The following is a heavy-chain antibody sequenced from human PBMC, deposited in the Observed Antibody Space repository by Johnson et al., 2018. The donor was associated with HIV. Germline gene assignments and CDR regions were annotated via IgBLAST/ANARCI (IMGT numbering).Heavy chain of an antibody. CDR2: INSDGSST. CDR3: TRATYSNSKAHAFDI. V-gene: IGHV3-74*02. CDR1: GFTFSSYA. D-gene: IGHD6-6*01. J-gene: IGHJ3*02. Sequence: VQLVESGGGVVQPGRSLRLSCAASGFTFSSYAMHCVRQAPGKGLEWVSRINSDGSSTTYADSVKGRFTISRDNAKNTLYLQMNSLRAEDTAVYYCTRATYSNSKAHAFDIWGQGTMVTVSS.